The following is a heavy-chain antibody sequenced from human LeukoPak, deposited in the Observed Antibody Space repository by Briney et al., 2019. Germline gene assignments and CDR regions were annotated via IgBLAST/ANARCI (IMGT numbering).Heavy chain of an antibody. J-gene: IGHJ4*02. Sequence: GESLRLFCAASGFNFSVAWMCWVRQAPGKGLEWVGRIKRKTQGETTDYAAPVKGRCSISRDDSRNTLYLQLNSLRAEDTAVYYCAKDSPLAGTTIGANWGQGTLVTVSS. CDR1: GFNFSVAW. CDR2: IKRKTQGETT. D-gene: IGHD1-26*01. CDR3: AKDSPLAGTTIGAN. V-gene: IGHV3-15*01.